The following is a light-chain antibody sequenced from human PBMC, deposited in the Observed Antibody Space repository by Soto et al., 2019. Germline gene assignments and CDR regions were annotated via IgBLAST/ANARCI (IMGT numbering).Light chain of an antibody. J-gene: IGKJ2*01. CDR2: KAS. V-gene: IGKV1-5*03. Sequence: DIQMTQSPSTLSASVGDRVTITCRASQSISSWWAWYQQKPGKAPKLLIYKASSLESGVPSRFSGSGSGTEFTHPISSLQPDDFATYYCQHYNSIPATFGQGTKLEIK. CDR3: QHYNSIPAT. CDR1: QSISSW.